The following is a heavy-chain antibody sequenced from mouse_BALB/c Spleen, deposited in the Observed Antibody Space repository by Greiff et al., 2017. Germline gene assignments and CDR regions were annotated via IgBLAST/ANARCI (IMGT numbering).Heavy chain of an antibody. J-gene: IGHJ4*01. V-gene: IGHV1-4*01. CDR3: ARSPTVVATDAMDY. Sequence: VQLQQSGAELARPGASVKMSCKASGYTFTSYTMHWVKQRPGQGLEWIGYINPSSGYTNYNQKFKDKATLTADKSSSTAYMQLSSLTSEDSAVYYCARSPTVVATDAMDYWGQGTSVTVSS. CDR1: GYTFTSYT. CDR2: INPSSGYT. D-gene: IGHD1-1*01.